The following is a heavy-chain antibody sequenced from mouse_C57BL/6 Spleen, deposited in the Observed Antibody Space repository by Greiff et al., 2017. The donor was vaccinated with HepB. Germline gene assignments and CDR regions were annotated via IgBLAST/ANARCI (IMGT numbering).Heavy chain of an antibody. J-gene: IGHJ2*01. Sequence: QVQLQQSGAELARPGASVKLSCKASGYTFTSYGISWVKQRTGQGLEWIGEIYPRSGNTYYNQKFKDKATLTVDKSSSTAYMQLSSLTSEDSAVYYCARRDTTVPFDYWGQGTTLTVSS. CDR1: GYTFTSYG. CDR3: ARRDTTVPFDY. CDR2: IYPRSGNT. D-gene: IGHD1-1*01. V-gene: IGHV1-81*01.